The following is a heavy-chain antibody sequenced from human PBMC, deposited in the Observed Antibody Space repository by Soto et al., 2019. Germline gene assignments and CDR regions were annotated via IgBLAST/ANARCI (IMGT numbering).Heavy chain of an antibody. J-gene: IGHJ6*02. D-gene: IGHD3-3*01. CDR3: ARERAGRRDFWSDSGYGMDV. Sequence: ASLKVSCKASGYTFTGYYMHWVRQAPGQGLEWMGWINPNSGGTNYAQKFQGWVTMTRDTSISTAYMELSRLRSDDTAVYYCARERAGRRDFWSDSGYGMDVWGQGTTVTVSS. V-gene: IGHV1-2*04. CDR1: GYTFTGYY. CDR2: INPNSGGT.